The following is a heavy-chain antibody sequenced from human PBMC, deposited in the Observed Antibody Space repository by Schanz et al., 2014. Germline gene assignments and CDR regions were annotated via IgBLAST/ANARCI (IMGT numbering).Heavy chain of an antibody. CDR2: FDAHDGRA. Sequence: EVQLLESGGGLVQPGGSLRLSCAASGFTFSTSAMSWVRQAPGKGLLWVSGFDAHDGRAYYADSAKGRFTISRDNSKSTLYVEMNSLRAEDTAVYYCARKVVATIGGYYDNWGQGTLXIVSS. V-gene: IGHV3-23*01. J-gene: IGHJ4*02. CDR3: ARKVVATIGGYYDN. CDR1: GFTFSTSA. D-gene: IGHD5-12*01.